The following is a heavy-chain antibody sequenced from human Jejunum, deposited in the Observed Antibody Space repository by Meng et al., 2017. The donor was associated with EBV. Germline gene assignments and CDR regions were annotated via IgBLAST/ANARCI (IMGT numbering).Heavy chain of an antibody. CDR2: INHSGST. D-gene: IGHD3-16*02. CDR3: ARVAFSYTTRSLDS. V-gene: IGHV4-34*02. CDR1: RGSFSGYY. Sequence: QGPLQQAGAGLLQPSETLSLTCAVYRGSFSGYYWSWIRQHSGKGLEWIGEINHSGSTNYNPSLRSRATISVETSKNQFSLRLNSVTAADTAVYYCARVAFSYTTRSLDSWGQGTLVTVSS. J-gene: IGHJ4*02.